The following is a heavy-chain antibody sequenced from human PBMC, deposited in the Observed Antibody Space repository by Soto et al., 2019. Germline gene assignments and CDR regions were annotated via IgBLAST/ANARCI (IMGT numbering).Heavy chain of an antibody. Sequence: EVQLVESGGGSVKPGGSLRLSCAASGLTFSNVWMTWVRQAPGKVLEWVGRIKSTSDGETADFAAPVQARFTISRDYSKNTVFLEMNSLKSEDTALYYCAITAMINRDSSTSFDYWGRGTQVTVSS. J-gene: IGHJ4*02. CDR1: GLTFSNVW. CDR2: IKSTSDGETA. V-gene: IGHV3-15*01. D-gene: IGHD5-18*01. CDR3: AITAMINRDSSTSFDY.